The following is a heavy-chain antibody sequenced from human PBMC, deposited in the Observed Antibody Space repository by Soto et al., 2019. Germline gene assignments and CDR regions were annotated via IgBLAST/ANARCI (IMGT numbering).Heavy chain of an antibody. J-gene: IGHJ5*02. V-gene: IGHV3-30*18. Sequence: PGGSLRLSCAASGFTFSNYGMHWVRQAPGKGLEGVAVISYDGSNKYFADSVKGRFTISRDNSKNTLYLQMNNLRAEDTAVYYCAKVLMDSTDWFDPWGQGTLVTVSS. D-gene: IGHD3-9*01. CDR2: ISYDGSNK. CDR1: GFTFSNYG. CDR3: AKVLMDSTDWFDP.